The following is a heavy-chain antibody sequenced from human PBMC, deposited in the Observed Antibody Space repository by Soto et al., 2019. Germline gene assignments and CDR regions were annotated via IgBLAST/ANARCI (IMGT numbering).Heavy chain of an antibody. CDR1: GFTFSSYS. V-gene: IGHV3-48*02. Sequence: PGGSLRLSCAASGFTFSSYSMNWVRQAPGKGLEWVSYISSSSSTIYYADSVKGRFTISRDNAKNSLYLQMNSLRDEDTAVYYCASTYYYDSSGYGDDAFDIWGQGTMVTVSS. D-gene: IGHD3-22*01. CDR2: ISSSSSTI. CDR3: ASTYYYDSSGYGDDAFDI. J-gene: IGHJ3*02.